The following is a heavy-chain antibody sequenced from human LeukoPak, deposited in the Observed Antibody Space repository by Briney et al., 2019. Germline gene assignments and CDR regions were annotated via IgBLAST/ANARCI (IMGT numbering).Heavy chain of an antibody. CDR3: AREVRSAWASFDP. J-gene: IGHJ5*02. Sequence: PGGSLRLSCAASGFTFSNYAMSWIRQPPGKGLEWIGYIYYSGSTNYNPSLKSRVTISEDTSKNQFSLKLSSVTAADTAVYYCAREVRSAWASFDPWGQGTLVTVSS. V-gene: IGHV4-59*12. D-gene: IGHD1-26*01. CDR2: IYYSGST. CDR1: GFTFSNYA.